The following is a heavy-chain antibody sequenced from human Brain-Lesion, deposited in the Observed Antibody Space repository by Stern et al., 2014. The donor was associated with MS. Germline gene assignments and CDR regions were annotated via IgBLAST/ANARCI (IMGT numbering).Heavy chain of an antibody. V-gene: IGHV1-69*02. D-gene: IGHD1-14*01. Sequence: QVQLVPSGAELKKPGSSVKVSCKASGGTFSSYTVSWVRQAPGPGLEWMGKIIPILGVANYAPKFQGRVTITADKFTGTAYMEVTSLRSEDTAIYYCTTSPYGLDAWGQGTTVTVSS. CDR3: TTSPYGLDA. J-gene: IGHJ6*02. CDR2: IIPILGVA. CDR1: GGTFSSYT.